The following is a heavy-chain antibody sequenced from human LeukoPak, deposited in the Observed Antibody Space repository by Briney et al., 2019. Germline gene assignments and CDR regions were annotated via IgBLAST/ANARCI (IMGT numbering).Heavy chain of an antibody. D-gene: IGHD3-22*01. V-gene: IGHV4-34*01. J-gene: IGHJ5*02. Sequence: SETLSLTCAVYGGSFSGYYWSWIRQPPGKGLEWIGELNHSGSTNYNPSLKSRVTISVDTSMNQFSLKLSSVTAADTAVYYCASPRSYYDSSGYYISWGQGTLVTVSS. CDR3: ASPRSYYDSSGYYIS. CDR2: LNHSGST. CDR1: GGSFSGYY.